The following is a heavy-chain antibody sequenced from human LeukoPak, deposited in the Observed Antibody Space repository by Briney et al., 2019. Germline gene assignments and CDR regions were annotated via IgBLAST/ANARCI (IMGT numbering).Heavy chain of an antibody. V-gene: IGHV3-7*01. J-gene: IGHJ3*02. CDR2: IKKDGSEK. D-gene: IGHD3-22*01. Sequence: GGSLRLSCAASGFTFSSYWMGWVRQAPGKGLEWVANIKKDGSEKYYVASVKGRFTISRDNAKNSLYLQMNSLRADDTAVYYCARARTTSGYYVDDAFDIWGQGTMVTVSS. CDR3: ARARTTSGYYVDDAFDI. CDR1: GFTFSSYW.